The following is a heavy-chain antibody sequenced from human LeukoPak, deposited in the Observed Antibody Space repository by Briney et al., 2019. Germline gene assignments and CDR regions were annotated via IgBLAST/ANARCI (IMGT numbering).Heavy chain of an antibody. CDR3: ARDRKYYYDSSGYSRRYNWFDP. D-gene: IGHD3-22*01. Sequence: ASVKVSCKSSGYTFTGYYMHWVRQAPGQGLDWMGWINPNSCGTNYAQKFQGRVTMTRDTSISTAYMELSRLRSDDTAVYYCARDRKYYYDSSGYSRRYNWFDPWGQGTLVTVSS. CDR1: GYTFTGYY. CDR2: INPNSCGT. V-gene: IGHV1-2*02. J-gene: IGHJ5*02.